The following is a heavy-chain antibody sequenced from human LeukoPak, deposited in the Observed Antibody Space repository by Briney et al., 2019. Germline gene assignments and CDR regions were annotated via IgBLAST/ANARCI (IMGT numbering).Heavy chain of an antibody. V-gene: IGHV3-30*18. CDR1: GFTFSSYG. D-gene: IGHD3-3*01. J-gene: IGHJ6*02. Sequence: SGRSLRLSCAASGFTFSSYGMHWVRQAPGKGLEWVAVISYDGSNKYYADSVKGRFTISRDNSTNTLYLQMNSLRAEDTAVYYCAKDRSGYYDFWSGYYGTYGMDVWGQGTTVTVSS. CDR3: AKDRSGYYDFWSGYYGTYGMDV. CDR2: ISYDGSNK.